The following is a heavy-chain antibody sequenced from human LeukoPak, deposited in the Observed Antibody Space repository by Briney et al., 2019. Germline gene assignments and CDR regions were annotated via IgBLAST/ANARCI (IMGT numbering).Heavy chain of an antibody. Sequence: ASVKVSCKASGGTFSSYAISWVRQAPGQGLEWMGRIIPIFGTANYAQKFQGRVTITTDESTSTAYMELSSLRSEDTAVYYCARENVDTAMVVDAFDIWGRGTMVTVSS. CDR3: ARENVDTAMVVDAFDI. D-gene: IGHD5-18*01. CDR1: GGTFSSYA. J-gene: IGHJ3*02. CDR2: IIPIFGTA. V-gene: IGHV1-69*05.